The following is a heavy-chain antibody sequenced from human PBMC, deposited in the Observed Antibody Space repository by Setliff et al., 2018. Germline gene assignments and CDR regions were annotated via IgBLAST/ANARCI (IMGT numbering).Heavy chain of an antibody. Sequence: AGGSLRLSCAASGFTFSSYSMNWVRQAPGKGLEWVSSISSSSSYIYYADSVKSRFTISRDNAKNSLYLQMNSLRAEDTAVYYCARDGNYYYYYMDVWGKGTTVTVSS. CDR1: GFTFSSYS. CDR2: ISSSSSYI. CDR3: ARDGNYYYYYMDV. V-gene: IGHV3-21*01. J-gene: IGHJ6*03.